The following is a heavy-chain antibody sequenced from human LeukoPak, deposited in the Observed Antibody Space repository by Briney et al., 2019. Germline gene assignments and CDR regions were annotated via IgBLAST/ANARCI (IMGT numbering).Heavy chain of an antibody. V-gene: IGHV1-2*02. J-gene: IGHJ3*02. Sequence: ASVKVSCKASGYTFTGYYMHWVRQAPGQGLEWMGWINPNSGGTNYAQKFQGRVTMTRDTSISTAYMELSRLRSDDTAVYYCARDASTGIVGSRPDDAFDIRGQGTMVTVSS. D-gene: IGHD1-26*01. CDR3: ARDASTGIVGSRPDDAFDI. CDR2: INPNSGGT. CDR1: GYTFTGYY.